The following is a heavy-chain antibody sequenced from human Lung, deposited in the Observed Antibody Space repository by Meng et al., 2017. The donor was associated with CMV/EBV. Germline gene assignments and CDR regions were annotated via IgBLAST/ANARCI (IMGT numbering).Heavy chain of an antibody. CDR1: GFMFSSYW. J-gene: IGHJ5*02. Sequence: GESLKISCAASGFMFSSYWMSLVRQAPGQGLEWVANIKEDGNEKYYVDSVKGRCTISRDNAKNSLFLQMDSLRAEDTAVYYCARERRGGSNCFATWGQGNLV. V-gene: IGHV3-7*01. CDR2: IKEDGNEK. D-gene: IGHD2-15*01. CDR3: ARERRGGSNCFAT.